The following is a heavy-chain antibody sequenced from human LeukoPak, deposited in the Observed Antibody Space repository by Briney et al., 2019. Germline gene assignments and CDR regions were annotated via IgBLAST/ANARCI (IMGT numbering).Heavy chain of an antibody. D-gene: IGHD3-10*01. CDR1: GVSISGSSYY. CDR2: IYYSGST. CDR3: ARHYGP. J-gene: IGHJ4*02. V-gene: IGHV4-39*01. Sequence: KSSETLSLTCTVSGVSISGSSYYWGWIRQPPGKGLEWIGSIYYSGSTYHNRPLKRRVPHSDNTSKNQYPLKLNPVPATDTAVYSCARHYGPWGQGTLVTVSS.